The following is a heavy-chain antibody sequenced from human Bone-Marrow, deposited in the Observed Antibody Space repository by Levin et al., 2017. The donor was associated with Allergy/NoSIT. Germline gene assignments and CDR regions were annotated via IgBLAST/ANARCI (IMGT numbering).Heavy chain of an antibody. J-gene: IGHJ4*02. CDR1: GYTFTSFF. CDR3: VRSRSYYFAS. V-gene: IGHV1-2*02. CDR2: INVDSGGA. Sequence: ASVKVSCKPSGYTFTSFFLAWVRQAPGQGLEWIGWINVDSGGAEYAQKVNGRVKMTGDTSISTAYFELTSLTSDDTAIYYCVRSRSYYFASWGQGSLVTVSS. D-gene: IGHD3-16*01.